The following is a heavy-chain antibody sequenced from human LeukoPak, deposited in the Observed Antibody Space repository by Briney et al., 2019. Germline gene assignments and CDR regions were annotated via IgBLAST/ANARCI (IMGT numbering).Heavy chain of an antibody. J-gene: IGHJ4*02. D-gene: IGHD2-2*01. CDR2: ISGSGGST. CDR3: AQDGHAIVVVPAPHFDY. V-gene: IGHV3-23*01. CDR1: GFTFSSYA. Sequence: PGGSLRLSCAASGFTFSSYAMSWVRQAPVKGLEWVSAISGSGGSTYYADSVKGRFTISRDNSKNTLYLQMNSLRAEDTAVYYCAQDGHAIVVVPAPHFDYWGQGTLVTVSS.